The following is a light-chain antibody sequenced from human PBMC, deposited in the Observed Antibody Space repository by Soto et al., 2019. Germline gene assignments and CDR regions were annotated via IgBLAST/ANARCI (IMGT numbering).Light chain of an antibody. V-gene: IGKV3-20*01. CDR3: QQYGSSPLT. CDR1: QSVSSSF. CDR2: GAS. Sequence: EIVLTQSPGTLSLSPGERATLSCSASQSVSSSFLAWYQQKPGQAPRLLIYGASSRATGIPDRVSGSGSGTDFTLTISRLEPADFAVYYCQQYGSSPLTFGGGTKVDIK. J-gene: IGKJ4*01.